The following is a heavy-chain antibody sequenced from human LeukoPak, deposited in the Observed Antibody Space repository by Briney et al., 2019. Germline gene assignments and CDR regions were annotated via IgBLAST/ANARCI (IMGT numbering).Heavy chain of an antibody. CDR2: INPNSGGT. Sequence: ASVKVSCKASGYTFTGYYIHWVRQAPGQGLEWMGWINPNSGGTNYAQKFQGRVTMTRDTSIITAYMELSRPRSDDTAVYSCASPIPHQMYDSGGGDAFDIWGQGTMVTVSS. CDR3: ASPIPHQMYDSGGGDAFDI. V-gene: IGHV1-2*02. D-gene: IGHD3-22*01. CDR1: GYTFTGYY. J-gene: IGHJ3*02.